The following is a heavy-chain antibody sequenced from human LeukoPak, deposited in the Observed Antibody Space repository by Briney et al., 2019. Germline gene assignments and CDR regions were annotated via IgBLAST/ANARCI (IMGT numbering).Heavy chain of an antibody. Sequence: GGSLRLSCAASGFTFSDSAMNWVRQAPGKGLEWLSLINFSGGNTYYADSMRGRFTISRDNSKDTLYLQMNSLRAEDTAIYYCARDIEFSTWGLGTMVTVSS. CDR1: GFTFSDSA. D-gene: IGHD3-3*02. CDR2: INFSGGNT. CDR3: ARDIEFST. J-gene: IGHJ3*01. V-gene: IGHV3-23*01.